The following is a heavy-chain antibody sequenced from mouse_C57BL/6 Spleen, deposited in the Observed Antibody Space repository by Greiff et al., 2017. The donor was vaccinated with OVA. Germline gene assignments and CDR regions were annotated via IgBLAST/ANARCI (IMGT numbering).Heavy chain of an antibody. CDR1: GFSFNTYA. V-gene: IGHV10-1*01. Sequence: EVKLVESGGGLVQPKGSLKLSCAASGFSFNTYAMTWVRQAPGKGLEWVARIRSKSNNYATYYADSVKDRFTISRDDSESMLYLQMNNLKTEDTAMYYCVRQDSSDYFDYWGQGTTLTVSS. CDR3: VRQDSSDYFDY. D-gene: IGHD3-2*02. CDR2: IRSKSNNYAT. J-gene: IGHJ2*01.